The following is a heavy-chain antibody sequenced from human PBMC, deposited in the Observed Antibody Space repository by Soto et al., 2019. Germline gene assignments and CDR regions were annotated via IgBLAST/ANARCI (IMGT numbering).Heavy chain of an antibody. CDR1: GFTFSDAW. J-gene: IGHJ5*02. Sequence: ARSRRLCCPAWGFTFSDAWMSWVGQAPGRGLDWVGRIEGQGDVGPTEYAAPVRGRFTISRDDSKNTLYLQMNSLKTEDTAVYYCTKDLWRIAVVLGSTRYFKPWGQGT. V-gene: IGHV3-15*04. CDR3: TKDLWRIAVVLGSTRYFKP. D-gene: IGHD2-15*01. CDR2: IEGQGDVGPT.